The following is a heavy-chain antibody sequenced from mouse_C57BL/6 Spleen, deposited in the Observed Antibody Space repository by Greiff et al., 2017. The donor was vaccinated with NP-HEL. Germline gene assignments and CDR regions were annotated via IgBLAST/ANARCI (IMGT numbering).Heavy chain of an antibody. D-gene: IGHD1-1*01. CDR1: GYSITSGYY. CDR2: ISYDGSN. CDR3: AREGYYGSSYEGGDY. V-gene: IGHV3-6*01. Sequence: EVQLLESGPGLVKPSQSLSLTCSVTGYSITSGYYWNWIRQFPGNKLEWMGYISYDGSNNYNPSLKNRISITRDTSKNQFFLKLNSVTTEDTATYYCAREGYYGSSYEGGDYWGQGTTLTVSS. J-gene: IGHJ2*01.